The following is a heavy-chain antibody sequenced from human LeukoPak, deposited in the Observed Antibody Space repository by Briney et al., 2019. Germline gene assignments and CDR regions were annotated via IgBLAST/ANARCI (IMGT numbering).Heavy chain of an antibody. CDR1: GITFSAYG. D-gene: IGHD2-2*01. CDR3: AKSGPYCSSTTCNYFDY. Sequence: GGSLRLSCAASGITFSAYGMHWVRQAPGKGLEWVAFIHYDGSKIYYADSVKGRFTISRDNSKNTLYLQMNSLSAEDTAVYYCAKSGPYCSSTTCNYFDYWGQGTLVTVSS. CDR2: IHYDGSKI. V-gene: IGHV3-30*02. J-gene: IGHJ4*02.